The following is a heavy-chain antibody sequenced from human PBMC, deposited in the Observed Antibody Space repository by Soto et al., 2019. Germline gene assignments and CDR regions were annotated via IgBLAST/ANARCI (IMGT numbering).Heavy chain of an antibody. V-gene: IGHV1-69*01. J-gene: IGHJ6*02. Sequence: QVHLLLQSGAEVKKPGSSVKVSCKASGGTPSNSAISWVRQAPGQGLEWMGGIIPVFGLEKYAQNFQGRVTITADESTNTAYMELSSVRPEDTAVYYCAGGRIVVVGSPGYYGMDVWGQGTTVTVSS. CDR2: IIPVFGLE. CDR1: GGTPSNSA. D-gene: IGHD3-22*01. CDR3: AGGRIVVVGSPGYYGMDV.